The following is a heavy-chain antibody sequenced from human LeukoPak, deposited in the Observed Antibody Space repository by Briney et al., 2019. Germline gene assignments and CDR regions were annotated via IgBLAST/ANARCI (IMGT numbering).Heavy chain of an antibody. V-gene: IGHV5-51*01. J-gene: IGHJ4*02. CDR2: IYTGDSDT. Sequence: ESLKISFKGSGYRFTSYWIGWVRPMPGKGLEWRMIIYTGDSDTRYSPSLQGQVTISADKSISTAYLQWSSLKASDTAMYYCARQAPLVRGEFDYWGQGTLVTVSS. D-gene: IGHD3-10*01. CDR3: ARQAPLVRGEFDY. CDR1: GYRFTSYW.